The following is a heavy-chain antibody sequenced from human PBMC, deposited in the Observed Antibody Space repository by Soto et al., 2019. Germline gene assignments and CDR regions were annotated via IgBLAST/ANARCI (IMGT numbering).Heavy chain of an antibody. D-gene: IGHD1-26*01. CDR1: GFTVSSNY. CDR3: ARNSGTYTPPRVVH. Sequence: EVQLVESGGGLVQPGGSLRLSCAASGFTVSSNYMSWVRQAPGKGLEWVSVIYSGGRTYYTDSVKGRFTISRDDSKSTLYLQMNSLRAEDTAIYYCARNSGTYTPPRVVHWGQGTLVTVSS. J-gene: IGHJ4*02. CDR2: IYSGGRT. V-gene: IGHV3-66*01.